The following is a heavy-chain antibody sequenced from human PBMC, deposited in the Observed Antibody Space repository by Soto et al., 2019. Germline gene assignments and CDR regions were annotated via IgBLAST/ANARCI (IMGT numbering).Heavy chain of an antibody. V-gene: IGHV3-9*01. CDR1: GFSLDHYA. J-gene: IGHJ4*02. CDR3: VKDNVGVYCSGGSCYFDY. Sequence: EVHLVVSGGGLAQPGRSLRLSCVASGFSLDHYAMHWVRQDPGKGLEWVSGISWDSGVIDYADSVRGRFTISRDNAKNSLYLQMTSLRAEDTALYYCVKDNVGVYCSGGSCYFDYWGQGSLVTVSS. D-gene: IGHD2-15*01. CDR2: ISWDSGVI.